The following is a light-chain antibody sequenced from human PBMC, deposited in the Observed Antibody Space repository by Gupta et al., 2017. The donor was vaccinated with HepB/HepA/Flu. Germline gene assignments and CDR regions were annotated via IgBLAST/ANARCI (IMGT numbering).Light chain of an antibody. CDR2: GAS. V-gene: IGKV3-20*01. J-gene: IGKJ2*03. Sequence: DNVLTQSPGTLSLSPGERATLSCRASQSVTSNYFAWYQQKRGQAPRLLIYGASSRATGIPDRFNGSGSGTDFTLTISRREPEDSAVYFCQQYNNSPFSFGQGTKVEIK. CDR3: QQYNNSPFS. CDR1: QSVTSNY.